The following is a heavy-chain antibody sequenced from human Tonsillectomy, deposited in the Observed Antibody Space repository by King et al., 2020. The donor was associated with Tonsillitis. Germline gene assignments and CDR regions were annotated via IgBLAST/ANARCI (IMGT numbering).Heavy chain of an antibody. CDR2: VSNSGGVT. V-gene: IGHV3-23*04. J-gene: IGHJ4*02. CDR3: AKAMVVTGLLDS. CDR1: GFSFSGYA. Sequence: VQLVESGGGLVQPGGSLRLSCAASGFSFSGYAMSWVRLAPGKGLEWVSGVSNSGGVTYYADSVKGRFTISRDNSKNTLYLQMNSLRAENTALYYCAKAMVVTGLLDSWGQGTLVTVSS. D-gene: IGHD2-21*02.